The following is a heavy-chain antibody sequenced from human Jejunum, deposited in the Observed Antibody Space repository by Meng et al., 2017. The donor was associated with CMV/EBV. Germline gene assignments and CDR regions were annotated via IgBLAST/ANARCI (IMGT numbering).Heavy chain of an antibody. J-gene: IGHJ4*02. CDR3: TRDLYCGGNCYSAVDY. CDR1: TFTGCY. V-gene: IGHV1-2*02. CDR2: TNPNNGGS. Sequence: TFTGCYINWVRQAPGRGLEWMGWTNPNNGGSNYAQNFQGRVTMTSDTSTSTDYMDLTRLTSDDTAVYYCTRDLYCGGNCYSAVDYWGQGTLVTVSS. D-gene: IGHD2-21*01.